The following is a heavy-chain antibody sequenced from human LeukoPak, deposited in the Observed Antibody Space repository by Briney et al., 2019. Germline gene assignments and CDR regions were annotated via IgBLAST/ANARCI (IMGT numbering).Heavy chain of an antibody. J-gene: IGHJ4*02. V-gene: IGHV1-46*03. D-gene: IGHD3-10*01. Sequence: AASVRVSCKAFGYGFTSYYIHWVRQAPGQGLEWMGLINPSVGGTTYARKFQGRVTMTRDTSTSTVYMELSSLRSEDTAVYYCARHGSGRYYPAEGRVDYWGQGTLVTVSS. CDR3: ARHGSGRYYPAEGRVDY. CDR1: GYGFTSYY. CDR2: INPSVGGT.